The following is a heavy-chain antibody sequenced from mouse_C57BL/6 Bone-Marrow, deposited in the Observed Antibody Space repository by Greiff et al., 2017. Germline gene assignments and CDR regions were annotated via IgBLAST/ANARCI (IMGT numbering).Heavy chain of an antibody. CDR2: IWSGGST. D-gene: IGHD1-1*01. Sequence: QVQLQQSGPGLVQPSQSLSITCTVSGFSLTSYGVHWVRQSPGKGLEWLGVIWSGGSTDYNAAFISRLSISKDNSKSQVSFKMNSLQADDTAIYYCASQAYYYGSRGGAMDYWGQGTSVTVSS. J-gene: IGHJ4*01. CDR3: ASQAYYYGSRGGAMDY. CDR1: GFSLTSYG. V-gene: IGHV2-2*01.